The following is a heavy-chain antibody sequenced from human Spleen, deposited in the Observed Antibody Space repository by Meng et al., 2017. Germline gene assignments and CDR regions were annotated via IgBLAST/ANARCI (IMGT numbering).Heavy chain of an antibody. CDR3: ARAPGVYYGSGSHDY. CDR1: GGSFSGYY. V-gene: IGHV4-34*01. D-gene: IGHD3-10*01. Sequence: QVQLQQWGAGLLNPSETLSLTCAVYGGSFSGYYWSWIRQPPGKGLEWIGEINHSGSTNYNPSLKSRVTISVDTSKNQFSLKLSSVTAADTAVYYCARAPGVYYGSGSHDYWGQGTLVTVSS. J-gene: IGHJ4*02. CDR2: INHSGST.